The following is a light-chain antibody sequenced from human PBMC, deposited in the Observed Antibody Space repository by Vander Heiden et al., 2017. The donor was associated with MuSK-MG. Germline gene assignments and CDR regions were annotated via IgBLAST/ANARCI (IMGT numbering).Light chain of an antibody. J-gene: IGKJ1*01. CDR1: QGISKF. CDR2: AAS. Sequence: DIQLTQSPSFLSASVGDRVTITCRASQGISKFLAWYQQKPGKAPKLLINAASSLQSGVTSRFSGSGSGTEFTLTISSLQTEDSATYYCQQVENYPRTFGQGTKVEIK. CDR3: QQVENYPRT. V-gene: IGKV1-9*01.